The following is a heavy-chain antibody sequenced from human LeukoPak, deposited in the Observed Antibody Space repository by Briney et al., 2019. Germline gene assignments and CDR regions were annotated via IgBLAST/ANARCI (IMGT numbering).Heavy chain of an antibody. CDR1: GYTFTSFY. CDR3: ARDRITVVRNPLDY. D-gene: IGHD3-10*01. CDR2: INPSGGST. V-gene: IGHV1-46*01. Sequence: ASVKVSCKASGYTFTSFYMHWVRQAPGQGFEWMGIINPSGGSTSYAQKFQGRITMTRDTSTSTVYMEVSSLRSEDTAVYYCARDRITVVRNPLDYWGQGTLVTVSS. J-gene: IGHJ4*02.